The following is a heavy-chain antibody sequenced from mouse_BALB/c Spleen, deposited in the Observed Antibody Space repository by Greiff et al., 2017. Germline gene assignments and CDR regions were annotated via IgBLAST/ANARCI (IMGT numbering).Heavy chain of an antibody. J-gene: IGHJ4*01. V-gene: IGHV5-9-3*01. CDR1: GFTFSSYA. Sequence: EVKLVESGGGLVKPGGSLKLSCAASGFTFSSYAMSWVRQTPEKRLEWVATISSGGSYTYYPDSVKGRFTISRDNAKNTLYLQMSSLRSEDTAMYYCARPLAYYRYDGAMDYWGQGTSVTVSS. CDR3: ARPLAYYRYDGAMDY. CDR2: ISSGGSYT. D-gene: IGHD2-14*01.